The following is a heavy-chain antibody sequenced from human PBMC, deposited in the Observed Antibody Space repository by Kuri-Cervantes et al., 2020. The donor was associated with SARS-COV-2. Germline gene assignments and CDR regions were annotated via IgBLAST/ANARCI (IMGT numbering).Heavy chain of an antibody. CDR3: ARGRIGYSSGWSYWYFDL. CDR2: INHSGST. CDR1: GGSFSGYY. J-gene: IGHJ2*01. D-gene: IGHD6-19*01. Sequence: GSLRLSCAVYGGSFSGYYWSWIRQPPGKGLEWIGEINHSGSTNYNPSLKSRVTISVDTSKNQFSLKLSSVTAADTAVYYCARGRIGYSSGWSYWYFDLWGQGTLVTVSS. V-gene: IGHV4-34*01.